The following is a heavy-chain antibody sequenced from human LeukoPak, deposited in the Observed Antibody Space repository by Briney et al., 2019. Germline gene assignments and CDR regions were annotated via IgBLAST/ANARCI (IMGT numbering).Heavy chain of an antibody. D-gene: IGHD2-15*01. Sequence: PSETLSLTCTVSGGSISSSSYYWGWIRQPPGKGLEWIGSIYYSGSTYYNPSLKSRVTISVDTSKNQFSLKLSSVTAADTAVYYCARDLQGYCSGGSCSPHPDYYYYMDVWGKGTTVTISS. CDR2: IYYSGST. CDR1: GGSISSSSYY. V-gene: IGHV4-39*07. J-gene: IGHJ6*03. CDR3: ARDLQGYCSGGSCSPHPDYYYYMDV.